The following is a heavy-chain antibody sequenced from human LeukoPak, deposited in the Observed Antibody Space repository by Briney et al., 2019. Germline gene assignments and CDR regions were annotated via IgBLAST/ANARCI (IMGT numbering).Heavy chain of an antibody. CDR1: GFTFSSYS. J-gene: IGHJ4*02. Sequence: PGGSLRLSCAASGFTFSSYSMNWVRQAPGKGLEWVSSISSSSSYIYYADSVKGRITISRDNAKNSLYLQMNSLRAEDAAVYYCARVWCSSTSCQYDDYWGQGTLVTVSS. CDR2: ISSSSSYI. D-gene: IGHD2-2*01. V-gene: IGHV3-21*01. CDR3: ARVWCSSTSCQYDDY.